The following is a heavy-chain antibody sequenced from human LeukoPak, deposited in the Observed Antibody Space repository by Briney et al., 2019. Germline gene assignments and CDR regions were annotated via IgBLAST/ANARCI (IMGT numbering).Heavy chain of an antibody. CDR1: GFSFRNFV. D-gene: IGHD3-10*01. Sequence: GGSLRLSCAASGFSFRNFVMTWVRQAPGKGLEWVSTILGSGDITYYADSVKGRFTISRDNSNNTLFFQLNSLTAEDTAVYYCAEDRGVLVPQESWGQGTLVTVSS. J-gene: IGHJ5*02. CDR3: AEDRGVLVPQES. V-gene: IGHV3-23*01. CDR2: ILGSGDIT.